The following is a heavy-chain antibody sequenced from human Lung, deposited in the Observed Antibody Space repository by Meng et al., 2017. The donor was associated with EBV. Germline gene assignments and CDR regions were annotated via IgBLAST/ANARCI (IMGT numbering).Heavy chain of an antibody. CDR2: INEHGSIT. D-gene: IGHD1-14*01. CDR1: GFTFSRYW. V-gene: IGHV3-74*01. J-gene: IGHJ5*01. Sequence: LVGSGGALVQPGGSLGLSCAASGFTFSRYWMHWVRQVPGEGLVWVSRINEHGSITNYADSVKGRFTISRDNARNTLYLQMNSLRAEDIGLYFCSRDLAGSDDSWGQGTLVTVSS. CDR3: SRDLAGSDDS.